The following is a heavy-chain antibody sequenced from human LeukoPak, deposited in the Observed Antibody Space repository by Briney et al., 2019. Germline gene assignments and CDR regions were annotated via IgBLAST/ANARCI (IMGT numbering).Heavy chain of an antibody. V-gene: IGHV1-8*01. CDR3: ARGRANYGSGSYSFPDY. CDR2: MNPNSGNT. CDR1: GYTFTSYD. Sequence: ASVKVSCKASGYTFTSYDINWVRQATGQGLEWMGWMNPNSGNTGYAQKFQGRVTMTRNTSISTAYMELSSLRSEDTAVYYCARGRANYGSGSYSFPDYWGQGTLVTVSS. D-gene: IGHD3-10*01. J-gene: IGHJ4*02.